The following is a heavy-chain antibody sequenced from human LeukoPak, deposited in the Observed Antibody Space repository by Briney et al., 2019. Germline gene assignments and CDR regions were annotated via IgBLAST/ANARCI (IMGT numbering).Heavy chain of an antibody. J-gene: IGHJ4*02. CDR1: GFTFSSYA. Sequence: GGSLRLSCAASGFTFSSYAMHWVRQAPGKGLEWVAVISYDGSNKYYADSVEGRFTISRDNSKNTLYLQMNSLRAEDTAVYYCARGLHTGVDYWGQGTQVTVSS. CDR3: ARGLHTGVDY. V-gene: IGHV3-30*04. D-gene: IGHD3-10*01. CDR2: ISYDGSNK.